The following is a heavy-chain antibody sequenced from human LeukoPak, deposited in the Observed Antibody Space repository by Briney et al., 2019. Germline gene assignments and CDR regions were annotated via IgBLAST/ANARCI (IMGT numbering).Heavy chain of an antibody. J-gene: IGHJ4*02. V-gene: IGHV1-24*01. CDR2: FDPEDGET. D-gene: IGHD3-10*01. CDR1: GYTLTELS. Sequence: ASVKVSCKVSGYTLTELSMHWVRQAPGKGLEWMGGFDPEDGETIYAQKFQGRLTITADESTSTAYMELSSLRSEDTAVYYCALYGSGSYYTDYWGQGTLVTVSS. CDR3: ALYGSGSYYTDY.